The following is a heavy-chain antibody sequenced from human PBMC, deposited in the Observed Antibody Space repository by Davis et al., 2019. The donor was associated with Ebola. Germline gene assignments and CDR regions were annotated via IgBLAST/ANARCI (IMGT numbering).Heavy chain of an antibody. D-gene: IGHD2-8*02. CDR1: SGSITTHY. J-gene: IGHJ3*02. V-gene: IGHV4-59*11. Sequence: PGGSLRLSCTVSSGSITTHYWSWIRQPPGKGLEWVGFISYIGNTNSNPSLKSRVTISVDTSKNQFSLKLNSVTAADTAVYYCARDTRPLGTDSYDDTFDSWSQGTMVTVSS. CDR3: ARDTRPLGTDSYDDTFDS. CDR2: ISYIGNT.